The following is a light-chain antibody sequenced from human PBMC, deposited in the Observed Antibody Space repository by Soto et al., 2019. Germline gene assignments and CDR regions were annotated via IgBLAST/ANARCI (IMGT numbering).Light chain of an antibody. CDR2: WAS. Sequence: DIVMTQSPDSLAVSLGERATINCKSSQSILYSANNKNYLAWYQQKPGQPPKLLIYWASTRDSGVPDRFRGGGSGTDFTLTISSLQAEDVAVYFCQQYQTLPRTFGQGTKVDI. CDR3: QQYQTLPRT. J-gene: IGKJ1*01. V-gene: IGKV4-1*01. CDR1: QSILYSANNKNY.